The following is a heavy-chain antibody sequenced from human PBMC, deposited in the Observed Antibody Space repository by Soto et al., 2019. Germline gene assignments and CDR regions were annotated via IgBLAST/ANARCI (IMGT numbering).Heavy chain of an antibody. Sequence: NPSETLSLTCTVSGGSISSGGYYWSWIRQHPGKGLEWIGYIYYSGSTYYNPSLKSRVTISVDTSKNQFSLKLSSVTAEDTAVYYCAKGPPYYFDYWGQGTLVTVSS. CDR1: GGSISSGGYY. J-gene: IGHJ4*02. V-gene: IGHV4-31*03. CDR3: AKGPPYYFDY. CDR2: IYYSGST.